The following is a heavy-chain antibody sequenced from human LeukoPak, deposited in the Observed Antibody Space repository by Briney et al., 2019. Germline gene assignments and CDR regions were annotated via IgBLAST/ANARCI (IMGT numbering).Heavy chain of an antibody. CDR1: GGSISSYY. D-gene: IGHD6-6*01. V-gene: IGHV4-59*01. Sequence: MSSETLSLTCTVSGGSISSYYWTWIRQPPGKGLEWIGSLYYSGSTNYNPSLKSRDTISVDTSKNQFSLKLSSVTAADTAVYYCARRHVEYSSSSDPYYFDYWGQGTLVTVSS. J-gene: IGHJ4*02. CDR3: ARRHVEYSSSSDPYYFDY. CDR2: LYYSGST.